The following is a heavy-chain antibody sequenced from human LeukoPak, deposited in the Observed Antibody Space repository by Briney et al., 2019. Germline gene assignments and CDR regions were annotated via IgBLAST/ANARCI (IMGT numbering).Heavy chain of an antibody. Sequence: SETLSLTCTVSGGSISSYYWSWIRQPAGKGLEWIGRIYTSGSTNYNPSLKSRVTMSVDTSKNQFSLKLSSVTAADTAVYYCARDQRGPWYYYGSGRGEDAFDIWGQGTMVTVSS. V-gene: IGHV4-4*07. D-gene: IGHD3-10*01. CDR1: GGSISSYY. CDR2: IYTSGST. CDR3: ARDQRGPWYYYGSGRGEDAFDI. J-gene: IGHJ3*02.